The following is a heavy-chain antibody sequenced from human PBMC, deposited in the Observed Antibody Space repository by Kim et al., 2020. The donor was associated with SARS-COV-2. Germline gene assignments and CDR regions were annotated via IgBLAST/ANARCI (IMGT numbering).Heavy chain of an antibody. CDR2: ISSSSSTI. CDR3: ARVSQLRYFDWLYVGGPYYYYYGMDV. CDR1: GFTFSSYS. D-gene: IGHD3-9*01. V-gene: IGHV3-48*02. Sequence: GGSLRLSCAASGFTFSSYSMNWVRQAPGKGLEWVSYISSSSSTIYYADSVKGRFTISRDNAKNSLYLQMNSLRDEDTAVYYCARVSQLRYFDWLYVGGPYYYYYGMDVWGQGTTVTVSS. J-gene: IGHJ6*02.